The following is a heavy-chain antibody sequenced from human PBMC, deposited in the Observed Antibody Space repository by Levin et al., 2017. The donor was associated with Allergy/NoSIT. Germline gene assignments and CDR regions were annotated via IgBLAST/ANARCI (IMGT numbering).Heavy chain of an antibody. CDR3: AKDRYGDYSIPFDY. Sequence: GGSLRLSCAASGFTFSSYGMHWVRQAPGKGLEWVAVISYDGSNKYYADSVKGRFTISRDNSKNTLYLQMNSLRAEDTAVYYCAKDRYGDYSIPFDYWGQGTLVTVSS. CDR1: GFTFSSYG. V-gene: IGHV3-30*18. J-gene: IGHJ4*02. D-gene: IGHD4-17*01. CDR2: ISYDGSNK.